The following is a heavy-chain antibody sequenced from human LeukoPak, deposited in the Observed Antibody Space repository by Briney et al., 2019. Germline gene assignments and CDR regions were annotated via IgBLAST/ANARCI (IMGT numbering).Heavy chain of an antibody. Sequence: SETLSLTCTVSDGSISNYYWSWIRQPPGKGLEWIGYIYYSGSTNYNPSLKSRVTISVDTSKNQFSLNLSSVTTADTAVYYCARGGSSWSYYGMDVWGQGTTVTVSS. J-gene: IGHJ6*02. V-gene: IGHV4-59*01. CDR1: DGSISNYY. CDR2: IYYSGST. CDR3: ARGGSSWSYYGMDV. D-gene: IGHD6-13*01.